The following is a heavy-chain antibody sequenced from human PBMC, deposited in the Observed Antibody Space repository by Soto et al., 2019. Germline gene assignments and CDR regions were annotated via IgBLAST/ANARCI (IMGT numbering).Heavy chain of an antibody. CDR3: ARQDGYDTPFDY. CDR2: IYYSGST. J-gene: IGHJ4*02. V-gene: IGHV4-59*08. CDR1: GGSISSYY. Sequence: QVQLQESGPGLVKPSETLSLTCTVSGGSISSYYWSWTRQPPGKGLEWIGYIYYSGSTNHNPSLKSRVTISVDTSKNQFSLKLSSVTAADTAVYYCARQDGYDTPFDYWGQGTLVTVSS. D-gene: IGHD5-12*01.